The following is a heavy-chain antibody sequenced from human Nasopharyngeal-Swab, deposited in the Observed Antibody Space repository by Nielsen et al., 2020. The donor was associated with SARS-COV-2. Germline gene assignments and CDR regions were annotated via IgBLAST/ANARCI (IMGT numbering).Heavy chain of an antibody. CDR1: GDSVSSKSAA. CDR2: TYFRSKWLN. J-gene: IGHJ4*02. V-gene: IGHV6-1*01. D-gene: IGHD1-26*01. Sequence: SQTLSLTCAISGDSVSSKSAACNWVRQSPSRGLERLGRTYFRSKWLNDYAVSVKSRITINQDTSRNQFSLQLNSVTPEDTAIYYCARGSGTYSDYFDYWGQGTLVSVSS. CDR3: ARGSGTYSDYFDY.